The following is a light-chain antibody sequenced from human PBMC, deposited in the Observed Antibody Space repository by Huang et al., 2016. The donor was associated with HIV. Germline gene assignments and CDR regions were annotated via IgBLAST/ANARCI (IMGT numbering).Light chain of an antibody. J-gene: IGKJ2*01. CDR2: STF. CDR3: QQYFADPVT. CDR1: QDIGGS. V-gene: IGKV1-NL1*01. Sequence: DIQMTQSPSSLSASVGDRVNITCRASQDIGGSLAWFQQRPGKAPKLLLYSTFVLESGVPPRFTGSGSGTEYTLTIISLQPQDFATYYCQQYFADPVTFGQGTRLDIK.